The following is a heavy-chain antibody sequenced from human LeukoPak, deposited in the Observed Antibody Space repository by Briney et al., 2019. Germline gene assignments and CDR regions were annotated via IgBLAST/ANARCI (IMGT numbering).Heavy chain of an antibody. D-gene: IGHD3-10*01. CDR2: IYTSGST. V-gene: IGHV4-61*02. CDR1: GGSISSGSYY. J-gene: IGHJ4*02. Sequence: SETLSLTCTVSGGSISSGSYYWSWIRQPAGKGLEWIGRIYTSGSTNYNPSLKSRVTMSVDTSKNQFSLKLSSVTAADTAVYYCARERGVRGRLFDHWGQGILVTVSS. CDR3: ARERGVRGRLFDH.